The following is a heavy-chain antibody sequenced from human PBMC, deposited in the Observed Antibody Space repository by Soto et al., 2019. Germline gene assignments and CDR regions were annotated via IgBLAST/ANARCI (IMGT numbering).Heavy chain of an antibody. V-gene: IGHV4-39*01. D-gene: IGHD6-13*01. Sequence: QLQLQESGPGLVKPSETLSLTCTVSGGSISSSSYYWGWIRQPPGKGLEWIGSIYYSGSTYYNPSLKSRVTISVDTSKNQFSLKLSSVTAADTAVYYCARPGSSSWWSWFDPWGQGTLVTVSS. CDR2: IYYSGST. CDR3: ARPGSSSWWSWFDP. CDR1: GGSISSSSYY. J-gene: IGHJ5*02.